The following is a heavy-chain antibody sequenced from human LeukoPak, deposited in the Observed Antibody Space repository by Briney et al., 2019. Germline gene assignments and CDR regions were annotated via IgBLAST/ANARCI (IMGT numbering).Heavy chain of an antibody. CDR1: GSSISSTYY. J-gene: IGHJ3*02. V-gene: IGHV4-38-2*01. Sequence: SETLSLTCAVSGSSISSTYYWGWIRQPPGKGLEWIGSFYNSGSTYYNPSLRSRVTISVDTSKNQFSLRLRSVTAADTAVYYCARNNTRTVSRGSSRRRANAIDIWGQGTMVTVSS. CDR2: FYNSGST. D-gene: IGHD6-13*01. CDR3: ARNNTRTVSRGSSRRRANAIDI.